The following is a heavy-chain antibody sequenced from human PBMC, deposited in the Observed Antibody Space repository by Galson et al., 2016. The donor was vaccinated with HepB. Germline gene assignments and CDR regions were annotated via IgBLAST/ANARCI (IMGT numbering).Heavy chain of an antibody. V-gene: IGHV3-15*01. CDR3: ATGWPVWYYGSGSSY. CDR2: IQSNTDGGTA. Sequence: SLRLSCAASRFTFSSYAMSWVRQAPGKGLEWVGRIQSNTDGGTADYAAPVKGRFTIPRDDSKNTLYLQMNSLKTDDTAVYYCATGWPVWYYGSGSSYWGKGTLVTVSS. CDR1: RFTFSSYA. J-gene: IGHJ4*02. D-gene: IGHD3-10*01.